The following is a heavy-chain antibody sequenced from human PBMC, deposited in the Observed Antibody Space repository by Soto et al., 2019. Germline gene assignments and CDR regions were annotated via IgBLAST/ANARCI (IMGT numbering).Heavy chain of an antibody. D-gene: IGHD1-7*01. CDR1: GGTFSSYA. V-gene: IGHV1-69*06. CDR3: AREKGKANWNYVRWLDT. Sequence: SVKVSCEASGGTFSSYAISWVRQAPGQGLEWRGGHISIFGTANYAQKFQGRATITEDTSTSTAYMELSSLRSEDTAEYYCAREKGKANWNYVRWLDTGGPGTVVTVST. CDR2: HISIFGTA. J-gene: IGHJ5*02.